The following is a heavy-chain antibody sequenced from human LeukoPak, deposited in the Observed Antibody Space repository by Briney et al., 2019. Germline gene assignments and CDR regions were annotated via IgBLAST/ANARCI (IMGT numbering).Heavy chain of an antibody. D-gene: IGHD3-10*01. CDR1: GGSLSRYY. CDR3: ARVGDGNFDY. Sequence: PSETLSLTCTVSGGSLSRYYWSWIRQPPGKRLGWIGYIYYSGNTNNNPSLKSRVTISIDTSKNQFSLWLSSVTAPEPAVYNCARVGDGNFDYGGQGTLVTVSS. CDR2: IYYSGNT. J-gene: IGHJ4*02. V-gene: IGHV4-59*12.